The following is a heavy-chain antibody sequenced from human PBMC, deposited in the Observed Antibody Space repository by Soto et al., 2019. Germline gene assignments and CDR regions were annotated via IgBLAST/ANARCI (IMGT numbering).Heavy chain of an antibody. J-gene: IGHJ4*02. CDR3: ARGYCSGGTCYRLNFDY. V-gene: IGHV4-59*01. CDR1: GGSISSYY. D-gene: IGHD2-15*01. Sequence: SETLSLTCTVSGGSISSYYWSWFRQPPGKGLEWIGYIYYSGSTNYNPSLKSRATISVDTSKNQFSLKLSSVTAADTAVYYCARGYCSGGTCYRLNFDYWGQGTLVTVSS. CDR2: IYYSGST.